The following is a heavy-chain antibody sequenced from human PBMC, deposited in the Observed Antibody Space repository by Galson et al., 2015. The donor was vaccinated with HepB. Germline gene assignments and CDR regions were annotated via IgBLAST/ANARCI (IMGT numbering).Heavy chain of an antibody. CDR1: GFTFSSYW. CDR3: ARGKVPAAMGYYYYYYMDV. D-gene: IGHD2-2*01. CDR2: IKQDGSEK. Sequence: LRLSCAASGFTFSSYWMSWVRQAPGKGLEWVANIKQDGSEKYYVDSVKGRFTISRDNAKNSLYLQMNSLRAEDTAVYYCARGKVPAAMGYYYYYYMDVWGKGTTVTVSS. J-gene: IGHJ6*03. V-gene: IGHV3-7*01.